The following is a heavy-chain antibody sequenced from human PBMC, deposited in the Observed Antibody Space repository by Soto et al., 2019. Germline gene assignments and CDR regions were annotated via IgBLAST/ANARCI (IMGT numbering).Heavy chain of an antibody. D-gene: IGHD2-2*01. Sequence: GESLKISCKGSGYSFTSYWICWVRQMPGKGLEWMGIIYPGDSDTRYSPSFQGQVTISADKSISTAYLQWSSLKASDTAMYYCARHADIVVVPAATGLDYWGQGTLVTVSS. V-gene: IGHV5-51*01. J-gene: IGHJ4*02. CDR2: IYPGDSDT. CDR3: ARHADIVVVPAATGLDY. CDR1: GYSFTSYW.